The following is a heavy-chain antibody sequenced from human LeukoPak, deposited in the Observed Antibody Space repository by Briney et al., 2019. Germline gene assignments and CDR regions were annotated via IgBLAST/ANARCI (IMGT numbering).Heavy chain of an antibody. V-gene: IGHV4-34*01. CDR2: ITHSGST. CDR3: ARGRDVVVRTANYIDY. D-gene: IGHD2-2*01. J-gene: IGHJ4*02. CDR1: GWTYSGNY. Sequence: SETLTLTCAVYGWTYSGNYWTWIRQPPGKGLEWIGEITHSGSTNYNPSLKSRVTISVDTSKNQFSLKLGSVTAADTAVYYCARGRDVVVRTANYIDYWGQGTLVTVSS.